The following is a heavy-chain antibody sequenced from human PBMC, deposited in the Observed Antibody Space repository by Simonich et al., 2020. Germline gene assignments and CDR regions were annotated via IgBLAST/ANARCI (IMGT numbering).Heavy chain of an antibody. CDR2: ISSRSSYI. D-gene: IGHD1-1*01. V-gene: IGHV3-21*01. CDR1: GFTFSSYS. J-gene: IGHJ4*02. CDR3: ARANERDY. Sequence: EVQLVESGGGLVKPGGSLRLSCAASGFTFSSYSMNWVRQAPGKGRGWVSSISSRSSYIYYADSVKGRFTISRDNAKNSLYLQMNSLRAEDTAVYYCARANERDYWGQGTLVTVSS.